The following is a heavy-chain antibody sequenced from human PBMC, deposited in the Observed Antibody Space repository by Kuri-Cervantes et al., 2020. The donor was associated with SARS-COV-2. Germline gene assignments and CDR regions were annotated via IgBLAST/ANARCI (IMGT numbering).Heavy chain of an antibody. CDR1: GYNFPDYG. CDR2: ISTYDGST. J-gene: IGHJ4*02. V-gene: IGHV1-18*01. CDR3: ARGIVVVPAAIDYLGFDY. Sequence: ASVKVSCKASGYNFPDYGISWVRQAPGQGLEWMGWISTYDGSTNYAQKLQGRVTMTTDTSTSTAYMELRSLRSDDTAVYYCARGIVVVPAAIDYLGFDYWGQGTLVTVSS. D-gene: IGHD2-2*01.